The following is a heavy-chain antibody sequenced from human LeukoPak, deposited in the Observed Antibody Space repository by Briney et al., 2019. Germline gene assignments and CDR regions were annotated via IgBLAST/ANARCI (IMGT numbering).Heavy chain of an antibody. Sequence: GGSLRLSCAASGFTFSCYAMSWVRQAPGKGLEWVSAISGSGGSTYYADSVKGRFTISRDNSKNTLYLQMNSLRAEDTAVYYCANYYVWGSYRSYYFDYWGQGTLVTVSS. J-gene: IGHJ4*02. D-gene: IGHD3-16*02. CDR2: ISGSGGST. CDR1: GFTFSCYA. CDR3: ANYYVWGSYRSYYFDY. V-gene: IGHV3-23*01.